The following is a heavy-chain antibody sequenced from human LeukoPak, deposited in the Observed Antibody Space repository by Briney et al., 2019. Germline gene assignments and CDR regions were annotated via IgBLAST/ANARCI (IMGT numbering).Heavy chain of an antibody. V-gene: IGHV4-34*01. J-gene: IGHJ3*02. CDR1: GGSFSGYY. CDR2: INHSGST. CDR3: ARGSMVVVPAAMSYDAFDI. D-gene: IGHD2-2*01. Sequence: SETLSLTCAVSGGSFSGYYWSWIRQPPGKGLEWIGEINHSGSTNYNPSLKSRVTISVDTSKNQFSLKLSSVTAADTAVYYCARGSMVVVPAAMSYDAFDIWGQGTMVTVSS.